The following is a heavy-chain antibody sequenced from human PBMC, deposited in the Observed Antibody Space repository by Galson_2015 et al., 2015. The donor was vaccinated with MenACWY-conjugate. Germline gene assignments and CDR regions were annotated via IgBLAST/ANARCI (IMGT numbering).Heavy chain of an antibody. CDR3: AHSPTGGGFGDKDAFEI. J-gene: IGHJ3*02. V-gene: IGHV2-5*02. D-gene: IGHD3-10*01. Sequence: PALVNPTQPLTLPCTFSGFSLSTSGVGVGWIRQPPGKALEWLAILYWDDDKRDSPALKSRLTITEDTSKNQVVLTRTNMDPVDTATYYGAHSPTGGGFGDKDAFEIWGQWTMVTVSS. CDR1: GFSLSTSGVG. CDR2: LYWDDDK.